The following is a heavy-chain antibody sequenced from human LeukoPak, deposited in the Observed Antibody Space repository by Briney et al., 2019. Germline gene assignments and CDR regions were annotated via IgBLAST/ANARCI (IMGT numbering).Heavy chain of an antibody. CDR1: GGSVSSSSYY. D-gene: IGHD5-18*01. CDR3: ARDRRGYSYGFPETYYFDY. J-gene: IGHJ4*02. V-gene: IGHV4-39*07. Sequence: SETLSLTCTVSGGSVSSSSYYWAWIRQPPGKGLEWIGEINHSGSTNYNPSLKSRVTISVDTSKNQFSLKLSSVTAADTAVYYCARDRRGYSYGFPETYYFDYWGQGTLVTVSS. CDR2: INHSGST.